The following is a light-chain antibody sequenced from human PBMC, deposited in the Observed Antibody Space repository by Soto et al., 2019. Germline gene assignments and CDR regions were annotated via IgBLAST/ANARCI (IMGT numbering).Light chain of an antibody. V-gene: IGKV3-15*01. CDR2: GAS. CDR1: KSVSSN. J-gene: IGKJ1*01. CDR3: QQHNNWPPWT. Sequence: EIVMTQSPATLSVSPGERATLSCRASKSVSSNLAWYQQKPGQAPRLLIYGASTRATGIPARFSGSGSGTEFTLTISSLQSEDSAVYYCQQHNNWPPWTFGQGTKVEI.